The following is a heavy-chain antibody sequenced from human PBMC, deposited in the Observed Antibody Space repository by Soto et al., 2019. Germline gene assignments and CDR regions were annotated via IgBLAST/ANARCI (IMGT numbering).Heavy chain of an antibody. CDR3: ALFTIYGSGSYRYDAFDI. CDR2: MNPNSGNT. V-gene: IGHV1-8*01. CDR1: GYTFTSYD. Sequence: QVQLVQSGAEVKKPGASVKVSCKASGYTFTSYDINWVRQATGQGLEWMGWMNPNSGNTGYAQKFQGRVNMTRNTSISTAYMELSSLRSEDTAVYYCALFTIYGSGSYRYDAFDIWGQGTMVTVSS. D-gene: IGHD3-10*01. J-gene: IGHJ3*02.